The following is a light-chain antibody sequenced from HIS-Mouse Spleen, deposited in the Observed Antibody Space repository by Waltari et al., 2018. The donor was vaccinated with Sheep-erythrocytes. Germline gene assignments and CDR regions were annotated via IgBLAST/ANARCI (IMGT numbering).Light chain of an antibody. CDR2: DVS. CDR1: SSDVGGYNY. V-gene: IGLV2-11*01. J-gene: IGLJ1*01. CDR3: CSYAGSYNHV. Sequence: QSALTQPRSVSGSPGQSVTISCTGTSSDVGGYNYVSWYQKHPGKAPKPMIYDVSKRPSGVPDRFSGSKSSNTASLTISGLQAEDDADYYCCSYAGSYNHVFATGTKVTVL.